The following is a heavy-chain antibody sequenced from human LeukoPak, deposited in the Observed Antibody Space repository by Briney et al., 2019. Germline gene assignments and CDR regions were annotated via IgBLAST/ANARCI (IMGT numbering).Heavy chain of an antibody. Sequence: GGSLRLSCAASGFTFSSYAMSWVRQAPGKGLEWVSVIYSGGSTYYADSVKGRFTISRDNSKNTLYLQMNSLRAEDTAVYYCARVFRLRYFDYWGQGTLVTVSS. D-gene: IGHD3-9*01. CDR1: GFTFSSYA. V-gene: IGHV3-66*01. CDR2: IYSGGST. CDR3: ARVFRLRYFDY. J-gene: IGHJ4*02.